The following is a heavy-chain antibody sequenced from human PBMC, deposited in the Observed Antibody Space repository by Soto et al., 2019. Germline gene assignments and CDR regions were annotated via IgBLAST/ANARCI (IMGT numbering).Heavy chain of an antibody. V-gene: IGHV3-30-3*01. CDR1: GFTFSSYA. CDR3: ASVDTTDY. J-gene: IGHJ4*02. CDR2: ISYDGSNK. D-gene: IGHD5-18*01. Sequence: VQLVESGGGVVQPGRSLRLSCAASGFTFSSYAMHWVRQAPGKGLEWVAVISYDGSNKYYADSVKGRFTISRDNSKNTLYLQMNSLRAEDTAVYYCASVDTTDYWGQGTLVTVSS.